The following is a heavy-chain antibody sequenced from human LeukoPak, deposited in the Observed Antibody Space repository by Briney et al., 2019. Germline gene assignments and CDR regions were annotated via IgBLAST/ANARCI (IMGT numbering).Heavy chain of an antibody. D-gene: IGHD5-18*01. CDR1: GFTFSSYG. CDR2: ISYDGSNK. Sequence: GGSLRLSCSASGFTFSSYGMHWVRQAPGKGLEWVAVISYDGSNKYYADSVKGRFTISRDNSKNTLYLQMNSLRAEDTAVYYCARQYSYGYTGGPYYFDYWGQGTLVTVSS. V-gene: IGHV3-30*03. J-gene: IGHJ4*02. CDR3: ARQYSYGYTGGPYYFDY.